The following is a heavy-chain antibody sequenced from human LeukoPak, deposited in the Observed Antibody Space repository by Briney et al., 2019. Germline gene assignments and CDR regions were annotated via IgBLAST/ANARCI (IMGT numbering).Heavy chain of an antibody. CDR1: GGSINSCGVY. V-gene: IGHV4-30-4*01. Sequence: SETLSLACTVSGGSINSCGVYWSWIRQHPGKGLDWLGYICYSGSTYYNPSLKSRVTITVDTSKNQFSLKLSSVTAADTAVYYCARELPPPDSSAFDIWGQGTMVTVSS. CDR2: ICYSGST. CDR3: ARELPPPDSSAFDI. J-gene: IGHJ3*02. D-gene: IGHD1-14*01.